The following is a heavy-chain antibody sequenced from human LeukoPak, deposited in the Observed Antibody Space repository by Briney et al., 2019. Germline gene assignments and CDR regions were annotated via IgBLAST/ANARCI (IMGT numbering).Heavy chain of an antibody. CDR1: GGSISSSSYY. CDR2: IYYSGST. CDR3: AGDHLSASGWFSSML. Sequence: SETLSLTCTVSGGSISSSSYYWGWIRQPPGKGLEWIGSIYYSGSTYYNPSLKSRVTISVDTSKNQFSLKLSSVTAADTAVYYCAGDHLSASGWFSSMLWGQGTMVTVSS. D-gene: IGHD6-19*01. J-gene: IGHJ3*01. V-gene: IGHV4-39*07.